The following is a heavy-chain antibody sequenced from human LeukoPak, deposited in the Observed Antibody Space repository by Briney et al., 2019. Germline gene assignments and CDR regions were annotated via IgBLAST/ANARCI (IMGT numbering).Heavy chain of an antibody. D-gene: IGHD4/OR15-4a*01. CDR1: GFTFSSYS. J-gene: IGHJ6*03. CDR2: IKSKTDGGTT. Sequence: PGGSLRLSCAASGFTFSSYSMNWVRQAPGKGLEWVGRIKSKTDGGTTDYAAPVKGRFTISRDDSKNTLYLQMNSLRAEDTAIYYCAKDEAYGDYYYYYYMDVWGKGTPVTISS. CDR3: AKDEAYGDYYYYYYMDV. V-gene: IGHV3-15*01.